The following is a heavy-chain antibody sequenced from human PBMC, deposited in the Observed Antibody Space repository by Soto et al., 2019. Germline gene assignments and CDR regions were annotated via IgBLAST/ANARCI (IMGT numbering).Heavy chain of an antibody. CDR2: IIPIFGTT. Sequence: GASVKVSCKASGGTFSRYIISWMRQAPGQGLEWMGGIIPIFGTTNYALTFQGRATITADGSTSTVYMELSSLRSEDTAVYYCASGYDFWSGYYGEYYYNMDVWGQGTTVTVSS. CDR1: GGTFSRYI. J-gene: IGHJ6*03. V-gene: IGHV1-69*13. CDR3: ASGYDFWSGYYGEYYYNMDV. D-gene: IGHD3-3*01.